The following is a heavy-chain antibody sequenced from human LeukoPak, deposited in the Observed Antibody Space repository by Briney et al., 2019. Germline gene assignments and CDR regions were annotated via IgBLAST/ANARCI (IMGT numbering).Heavy chain of an antibody. CDR1: GFTFSDYY. D-gene: IGHD3-10*01. Sequence: GGSLRLSCAASGFTFSDYYMSWIRQAPGKGLEWVSYISSSGGTIYYADSVKGRFTISRDNAKNSLYLQMNSLRAEDTAVYYCAREMRMVRGVVSYYYYYYMDVWGKGTTVTISS. CDR3: AREMRMVRGVVSYYYYYYMDV. CDR2: ISSSGGTI. V-gene: IGHV3-11*01. J-gene: IGHJ6*03.